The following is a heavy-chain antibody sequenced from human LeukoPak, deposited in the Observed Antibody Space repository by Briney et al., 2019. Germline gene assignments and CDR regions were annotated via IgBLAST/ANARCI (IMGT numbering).Heavy chain of an antibody. J-gene: IGHJ4*02. CDR2: ISSSSSTI. V-gene: IGHV3-48*01. CDR3: ARAQLNDY. Sequence: GRSLRLSCAASGFTFSSYSMNWVRQAPGKGLEWVSYISSSSSTIYYADSVKGRFTISRDNAKNSLYLQMNSLRAEDTAVYYCARAQLNDYWGQGTLVTVSS. CDR1: GFTFSSYS. D-gene: IGHD4-11*01.